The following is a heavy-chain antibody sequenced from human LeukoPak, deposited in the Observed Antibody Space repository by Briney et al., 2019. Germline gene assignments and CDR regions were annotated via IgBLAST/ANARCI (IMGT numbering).Heavy chain of an antibody. D-gene: IGHD1-26*01. J-gene: IGHJ6*02. CDR1: GFTASSNY. Sequence: GGSLRLSCAASGFTASSNYMSWVRQAPGKGLEWVSVIYSGGSTYYADSVKGRFTISRHNSKNTLYLQMNSLRAEDTAVYYCARESGGSYYDYYYYGMDVWGQGTTVTVSS. CDR3: ARESGGSYYDYYYYGMDV. V-gene: IGHV3-53*04. CDR2: IYSGGST.